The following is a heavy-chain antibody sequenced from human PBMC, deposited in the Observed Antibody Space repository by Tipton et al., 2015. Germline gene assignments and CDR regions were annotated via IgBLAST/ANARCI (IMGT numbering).Heavy chain of an antibody. V-gene: IGHV3-7*03. J-gene: IGHJ2*01. Sequence: SLRLSCAASGFTFSNYYMSWIRQAPGKGLEWVANIKQDGSEKYYVDSVKGRFTISRDNAKNSLYLQMNSLRAEDTAVYYCARDYGDTWYFDLWGRGTLVTVSS. CDR2: IKQDGSEK. CDR1: GFTFSNYY. D-gene: IGHD4-17*01. CDR3: ARDYGDTWYFDL.